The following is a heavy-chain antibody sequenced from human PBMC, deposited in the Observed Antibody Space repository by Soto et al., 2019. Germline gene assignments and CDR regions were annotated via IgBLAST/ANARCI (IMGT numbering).Heavy chain of an antibody. J-gene: IGHJ1*01. CDR2: ITSTSSYT. Sequence: QVQLVESGGGLVKPGGSLRLSCVASGFTFSDYYMSWIRQAPGEGLEWLSYITSTSSYTNYADSVKGRFTISRDNTDNTLYLQMNSLRDEDTAVYYCASGGGYCSNAGCHRVEFRRWRQGTLVTVSS. V-gene: IGHV3-11*05. CDR3: ASGGGYCSNAGCHRVEFRR. CDR1: GFTFSDYY. D-gene: IGHD2-2*01.